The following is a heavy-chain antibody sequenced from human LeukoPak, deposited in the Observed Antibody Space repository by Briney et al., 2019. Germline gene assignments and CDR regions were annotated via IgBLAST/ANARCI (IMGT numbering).Heavy chain of an antibody. V-gene: IGHV4-30-2*01. D-gene: IGHD6-13*01. CDR1: GGSVSSGSYY. CDR2: IYHSGST. J-gene: IGHJ4*02. Sequence: SETLSLTCTVSGGSVSSGSYYWSWIRQPPGKGLEWIGYIYHSGSTYYNPSLKSRVTISVDRSKNQFSLKLSSVTAADTAVYYCARGTSYSRGFDYWGQGTLVTVSS. CDR3: ARGTSYSRGFDY.